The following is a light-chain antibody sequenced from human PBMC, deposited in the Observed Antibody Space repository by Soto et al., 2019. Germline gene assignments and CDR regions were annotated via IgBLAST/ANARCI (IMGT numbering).Light chain of an antibody. CDR2: GNS. J-gene: IGLJ2*01. V-gene: IGLV1-40*01. CDR3: QSYDSSLTGGV. CDR1: SSNIGAGYD. Sequence: QSVLTQPPSVSGAXXXWVTXXXXXSSSNIGAGYDVHWYQQLPGTAPKLLIYGNSNRPSGVPDRFSGSKSGTSASLAITGLQAEDEADDYCQSYDSSLTGGVFGGGTKLTVL.